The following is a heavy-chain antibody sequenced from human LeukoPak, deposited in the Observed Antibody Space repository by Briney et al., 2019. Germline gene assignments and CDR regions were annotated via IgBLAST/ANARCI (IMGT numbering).Heavy chain of an antibody. CDR1: GDSISNYY. J-gene: IGHJ6*03. V-gene: IGHV4-59*01. CDR2: IYYSGST. D-gene: IGHD2-8*02. CDR3: ARDRDRDTGGYYYHMDV. Sequence: PSETLSLTCTVSGDSISNYYWNWIRQTPGKGLEWIGYIYYSGSTLYNPSLKSRVTISVDKSKNQIFLLMNSVTAADTAVYYCARDRDRDTGGYYYHMDVWGKGTTVSVS.